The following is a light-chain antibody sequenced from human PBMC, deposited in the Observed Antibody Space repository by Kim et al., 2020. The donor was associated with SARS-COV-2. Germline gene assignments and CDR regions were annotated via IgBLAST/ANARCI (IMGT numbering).Light chain of an antibody. CDR2: SAS. CDR1: QSVSSNY. J-gene: IGKJ2*01. Sequence: EIVMTQSPGTLSLSPGERATLSCRASQSVSSNYLAWYRQAPGQAPRLLIYSASNRASGTPDRFSGTGSGTDFTLTVSRLEPEDFAVYYCQQYGTSPYTFGQGTKLEI. CDR3: QQYGTSPYT. V-gene: IGKV3-20*01.